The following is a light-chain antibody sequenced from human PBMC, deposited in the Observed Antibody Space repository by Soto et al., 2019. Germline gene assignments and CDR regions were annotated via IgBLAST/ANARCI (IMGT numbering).Light chain of an antibody. Sequence: DLQMTQSPSSLSASVGDRVTITFQSSQDISKYLNWYQQKPGKAPKLLIYDASNLEIGVPSRFSGSGSGTDFTFTISSLQPEDIATYYCQQYDNLLVAFGQGTKVDIK. CDR3: QQYDNLLVA. V-gene: IGKV1-33*01. CDR1: QDISKY. CDR2: DAS. J-gene: IGKJ1*01.